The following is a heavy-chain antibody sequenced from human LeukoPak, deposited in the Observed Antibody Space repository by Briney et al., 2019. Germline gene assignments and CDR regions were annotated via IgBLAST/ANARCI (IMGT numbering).Heavy chain of an antibody. D-gene: IGHD4-11*01. CDR3: ATYSNGHVIDY. CDR1: GGSISSYY. J-gene: IGHJ4*02. V-gene: IGHV4-59*01. Sequence: SETLSLTCTVSGGSISSYYWSWIRQPPGKGLEWIGYIYYRGSTNYNPSLKSRVTISVDTSKNQFSLKLASVTAADTAVYYCATYSNGHVIDYWGQGTLVTVSS. CDR2: IYYRGST.